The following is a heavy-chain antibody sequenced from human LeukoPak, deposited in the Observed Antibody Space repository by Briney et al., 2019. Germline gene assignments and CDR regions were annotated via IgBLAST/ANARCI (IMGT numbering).Heavy chain of an antibody. CDR1: GFTFSSYW. D-gene: IGHD1-26*01. J-gene: IGHJ4*02. Sequence: GGSLRLSCAASGFTFSSYWMSWVRQAPGKGLEWVANIKQDGSEKYYADSVKGRFTISRDNAKNSLYLQMNSLRAEDTAVYYCARRRDSGSLQHFDYWGQGTLVTVSS. V-gene: IGHV3-7*03. CDR3: ARRRDSGSLQHFDY. CDR2: IKQDGSEK.